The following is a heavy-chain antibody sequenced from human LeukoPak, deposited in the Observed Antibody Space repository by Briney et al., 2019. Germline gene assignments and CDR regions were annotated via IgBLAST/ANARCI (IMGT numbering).Heavy chain of an antibody. V-gene: IGHV1-2*04. D-gene: IGHD3-22*01. CDR1: GYTFTGYY. CDR3: ARMDSSGYYPTYYFDY. Sequence: ASVKVSCKASGYTFTGYYMHWVRQAPGQGLEWMGWINPNSGGTNYAQKFQGWVTMTRDTSISTAYMELSRLRSDDTAVYYCARMDSSGYYPTYYFDYWGQGTLVTVSS. CDR2: INPNSGGT. J-gene: IGHJ4*02.